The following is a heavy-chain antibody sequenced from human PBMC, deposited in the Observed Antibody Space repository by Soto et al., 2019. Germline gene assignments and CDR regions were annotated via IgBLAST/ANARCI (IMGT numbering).Heavy chain of an antibody. J-gene: IGHJ4*02. Sequence: QVQLVQSGAEVKKPGASVRVSCKASGYTFTSYAMHWVRQAPGQRLEWMGWINAGNGNTKYSQKFQGRVTITRDTSASTAYMELSSLRSEDTALFYCARESGGSYDAYFDYWGQGTLVTVSS. CDR2: INAGNGNT. CDR1: GYTFTSYA. D-gene: IGHD1-26*01. V-gene: IGHV1-3*01. CDR3: ARESGGSYDAYFDY.